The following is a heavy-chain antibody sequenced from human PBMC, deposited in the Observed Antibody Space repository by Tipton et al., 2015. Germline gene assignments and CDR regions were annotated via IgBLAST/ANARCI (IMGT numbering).Heavy chain of an antibody. J-gene: IGHJ4*02. D-gene: IGHD3-9*01. Sequence: TLSLTCTVSGGPITSSAYYWGWIRQPPGKGLEWIGSVYFSGTTYYNPSLKSRVTISIDRFKNLFSLKLTSVTAADTAVYYCACQDYDSLTRDYQTVDYWGQGTLVTVSS. V-gene: IGHV4-39*01. CDR3: ACQDYDSLTRDYQTVDY. CDR1: GGPITSSAYY. CDR2: VYFSGTT.